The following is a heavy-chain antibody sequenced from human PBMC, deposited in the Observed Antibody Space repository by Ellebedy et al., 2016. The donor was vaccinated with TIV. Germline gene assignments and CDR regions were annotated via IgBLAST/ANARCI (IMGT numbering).Heavy chain of an antibody. V-gene: IGHV3-7*03. CDR2: MNQDGSDK. CDR1: GFSFRSYW. D-gene: IGHD6-19*01. Sequence: GESLKISCTASGFSFRSYWMTWVRQAPGKGLQWVANMNQDGSDKYYVDSVRGRFTISRDNAKDSLYLQMNSLRDEDTAVYYCARDQWLGRAYYFDSWGQGTVVAVSS. J-gene: IGHJ4*03. CDR3: ARDQWLGRAYYFDS.